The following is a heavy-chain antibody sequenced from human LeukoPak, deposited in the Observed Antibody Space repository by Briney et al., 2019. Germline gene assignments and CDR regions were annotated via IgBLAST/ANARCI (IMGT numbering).Heavy chain of an antibody. Sequence: GGSLRLSCVASGFTFNNYAMNWVRQAPGKGLEWVSGINNSGGSTYYADSVKGRFTISRDNSKNTLYLQMNSLRAEDTALYYCARDKSSGYYYFDYWGQGTLVTVSS. V-gene: IGHV3-23*01. CDR2: INNSGGST. J-gene: IGHJ4*02. CDR3: ARDKSSGYYYFDY. CDR1: GFTFNNYA. D-gene: IGHD3-22*01.